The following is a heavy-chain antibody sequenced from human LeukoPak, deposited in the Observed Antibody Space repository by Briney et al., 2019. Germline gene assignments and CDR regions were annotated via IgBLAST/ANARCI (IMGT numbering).Heavy chain of an antibody. Sequence: ASVKVSCKASGYTFTSYDINWVRQATGQGLGWMGWMNPNSGNTGYAQKFQGRVTMTRNTSISTAYMELSSLRSEDTAVYYCARAYQAYSYSSSWYFYYYYGMDVWGQGTTVTVPS. CDR2: MNPNSGNT. D-gene: IGHD6-13*01. V-gene: IGHV1-8*01. CDR1: GYTFTSYD. CDR3: ARAYQAYSYSSSWYFYYYYGMDV. J-gene: IGHJ6*02.